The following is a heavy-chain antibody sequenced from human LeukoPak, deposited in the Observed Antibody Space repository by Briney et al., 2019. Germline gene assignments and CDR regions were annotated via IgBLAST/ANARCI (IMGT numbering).Heavy chain of an antibody. Sequence: SETLSLTCTVSGGSISSSSYYWGWIRQPPGKGLEWIGSIYYSGSTYYNPSLKSRVTISVDTSKNQFSLKLSSVTAADTAVYYCARDAPSGAHDYWGQGTLVTVSS. J-gene: IGHJ4*02. CDR3: ARDAPSGAHDY. CDR1: GGSISSSSYY. V-gene: IGHV4-39*07. D-gene: IGHD2-8*02. CDR2: IYYSGST.